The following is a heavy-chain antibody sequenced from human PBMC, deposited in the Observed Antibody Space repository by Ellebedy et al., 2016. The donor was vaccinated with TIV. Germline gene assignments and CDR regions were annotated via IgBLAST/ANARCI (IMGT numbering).Heavy chain of an antibody. CDR1: GGSISSSDYN. J-gene: IGHJ3*01. D-gene: IGHD3-16*01. V-gene: IGHV4-30-4*01. CDR3: ASSFDLYLYFAFDL. Sequence: SETLSLTCSVSGGSISSSDYNWSWFRQPPGKGLEWIGCIYYSGTTYYNPSLESRATMSVDTSKKQLSLRLSSVTAADTAVYYCASSFDLYLYFAFDLWGQGTMVTVSS. CDR2: IYYSGTT.